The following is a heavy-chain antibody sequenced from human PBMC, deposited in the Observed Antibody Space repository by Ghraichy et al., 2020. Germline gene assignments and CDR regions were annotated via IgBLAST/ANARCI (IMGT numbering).Heavy chain of an antibody. D-gene: IGHD2-8*01. CDR3: ARVGPASHIVLMVYAWFDP. J-gene: IGHJ5*02. CDR2: IIPIFGTA. Sequence: SVKVSCKASGGTFSSYAISWVRQAPGQGLEWMGGIIPIFGTANYAQKFQGRVTITADESTSTAYMELSSLRSEDTAVYYCARVGPASHIVLMVYAWFDPWGQGTLVTVSS. CDR1: GGTFSSYA. V-gene: IGHV1-69*13.